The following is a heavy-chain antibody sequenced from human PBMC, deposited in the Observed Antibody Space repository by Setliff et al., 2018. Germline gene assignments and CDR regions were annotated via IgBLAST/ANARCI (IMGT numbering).Heavy chain of an antibody. CDR3: AKNTEWLGDSYDAFDS. CDR1: GFTFSSYW. CDR2: IKQDGSEK. Sequence: PGGSLRLSCAASGFTFSSYWMSWVRQAPGKGLEWVANIKQDGSEKYYADSVKGRFTISRDNAKNSLYLQMNSLRAEDTAVYYCAKNTEWLGDSYDAFDSWGQGTMVTVSS. V-gene: IGHV3-7*01. J-gene: IGHJ3*02. D-gene: IGHD6-19*01.